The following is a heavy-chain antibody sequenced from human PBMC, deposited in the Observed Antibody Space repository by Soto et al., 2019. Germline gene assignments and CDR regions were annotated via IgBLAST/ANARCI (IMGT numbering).Heavy chain of an antibody. V-gene: IGHV3-23*01. CDR3: AKGGHYSPFDA. D-gene: IGHD1-26*01. CDR1: GLTFTNYA. Sequence: EVQLKESGGELIQPGGSLSLSCAASGLTFTNYAMTWVRQAPGKGLEWVSTISGRGQSTFYADSVKVRFTISRDNSRDTVYLQMNSLRVEDTAVYYCAKGGHYSPFDAWGQGTLVTVSS. J-gene: IGHJ5*02. CDR2: ISGRGQST.